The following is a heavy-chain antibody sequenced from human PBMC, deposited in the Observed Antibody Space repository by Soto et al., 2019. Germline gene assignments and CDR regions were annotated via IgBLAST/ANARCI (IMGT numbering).Heavy chain of an antibody. CDR2: IYFGGST. D-gene: IGHD4-17*01. CDR1: GFTVSTNY. J-gene: IGHJ6*02. Sequence: GGSLRLSCAVSGFTVSTNYMTWIRQAPGKGLEWVSVIYFGGSTYYADSVKGRFIISRDNSKNTLYLQMNSLRAEDTAVYYCAKVLGLGYGDYVSRNYYYYGMDVWGQGTTVTVSS. CDR3: AKVLGLGYGDYVSRNYYYYGMDV. V-gene: IGHV3-66*01.